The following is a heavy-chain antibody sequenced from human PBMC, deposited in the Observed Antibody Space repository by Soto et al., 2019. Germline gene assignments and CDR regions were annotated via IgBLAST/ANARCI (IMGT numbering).Heavy chain of an antibody. CDR3: ARDKIVVAMLLRPPDAFDI. D-gene: IGHD3-22*01. CDR1: GFTFSSYA. V-gene: IGHV3-23*01. J-gene: IGHJ3*02. Sequence: GGSLRLSCAASGFTFSSYAMSWVRQAPGKGLEWVSAISATGSSTYYAGSVRGRFTISRDNSKNTLYLQMNSLRVEDTAVYYCARDKIVVAMLLRPPDAFDIWGQGTMVTVSS. CDR2: ISATGSST.